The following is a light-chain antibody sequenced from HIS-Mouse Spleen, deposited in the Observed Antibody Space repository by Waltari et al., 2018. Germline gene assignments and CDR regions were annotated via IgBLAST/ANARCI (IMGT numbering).Light chain of an antibody. Sequence: SYELTQPPSVSVSPRQTARIPCSGDAFPKKYAYWYQQKSGQAPVLVIYEDSKRPSGIPERFSGSSSGTMATLTISGAQVEDEADYYCYSTDSSGNHRVFGGGTKLTVL. CDR2: EDS. V-gene: IGLV3-10*01. CDR3: YSTDSSGNHRV. J-gene: IGLJ2*01. CDR1: AFPKKY.